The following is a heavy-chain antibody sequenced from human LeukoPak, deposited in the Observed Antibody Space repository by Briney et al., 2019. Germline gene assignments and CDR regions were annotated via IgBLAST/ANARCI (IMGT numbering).Heavy chain of an antibody. CDR3: ARALLGIFDY. V-gene: IGHV4-30-2*01. D-gene: IGHD7-27*01. J-gene: IGHJ4*02. CDR2: IYHSGST. Sequence: SQTLSLTCTVSGGSISSGGYYWSWIRQPPGKGLEWIGYIYHSGSTYYNPSLKSRVTISVDRSKNQFSLKLSSVTAADTAVYYCARALLGIFDYWGQGTLVTVSS. CDR1: GGSISSGGYY.